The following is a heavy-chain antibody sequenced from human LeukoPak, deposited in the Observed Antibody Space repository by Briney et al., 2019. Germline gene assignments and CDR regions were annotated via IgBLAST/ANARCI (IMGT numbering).Heavy chain of an antibody. CDR2: IYYSGST. V-gene: IGHV4-59*01. J-gene: IGHJ5*02. CDR3: ARDGGDWFDP. CDR1: GGSISSYY. Sequence: SETLSLTCTVSGGSISSYYWSWIRQPPGKGLEWIGYIYYSGSTNYNPSLKSRVTISVDTSKNQFSLKLSSVTAAGTAVYYCARDGGDWFDPWGQGTLVTVSS.